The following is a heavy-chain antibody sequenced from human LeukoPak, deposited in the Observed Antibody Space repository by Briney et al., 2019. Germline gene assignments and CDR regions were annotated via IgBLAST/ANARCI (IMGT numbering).Heavy chain of an antibody. J-gene: IGHJ4*02. CDR1: GFTFSSYA. CDR3: AKGVGYCSGGSCQQFDY. Sequence: GSLRLSCAASGFTFSSYAMSWVRQAPGKGLESVSAISGSGGSTYYADSVKGRFTISRDNSKNTLYLQMNSLRAEDTAVYYCAKGVGYCSGGSCQQFDYWGQGTLVTVSS. D-gene: IGHD2-15*01. V-gene: IGHV3-23*01. CDR2: ISGSGGST.